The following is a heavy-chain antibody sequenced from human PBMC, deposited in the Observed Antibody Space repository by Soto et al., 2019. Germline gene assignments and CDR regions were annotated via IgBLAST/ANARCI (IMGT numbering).Heavy chain of an antibody. D-gene: IGHD6-6*01. CDR1: GYTFTSYG. J-gene: IGHJ6*02. CDR3: ARYVSSDGLYYYGMDV. V-gene: IGHV1-18*01. Sequence: ASVKVSCKASGYTFTSYGISWVRQAPGQGLEWMGWISAYNGNTNYAQKLQGRVTMTTDTSTSTAYMELRSLRSDDTAVYYCARYVSSDGLYYYGMDVWGQGTTVPVAS. CDR2: ISAYNGNT.